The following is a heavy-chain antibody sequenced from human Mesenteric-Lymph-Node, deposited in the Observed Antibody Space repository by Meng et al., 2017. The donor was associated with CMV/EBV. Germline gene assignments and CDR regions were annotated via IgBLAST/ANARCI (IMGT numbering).Heavy chain of an antibody. J-gene: IGHJ3*02. Sequence: GGSLRLSCAASGFTFSSYSMNWVRQAPGKGLEWVSSISSSSSYIYYADSVKGRFTISRDNAKNSLYLQMNSLRAEDPAVYYCARDRGYCSSTSCYPGAFDIWGQGTMVTVSS. D-gene: IGHD2-2*01. CDR3: ARDRGYCSSTSCYPGAFDI. CDR2: ISSSSSYI. CDR1: GFTFSSYS. V-gene: IGHV3-21*01.